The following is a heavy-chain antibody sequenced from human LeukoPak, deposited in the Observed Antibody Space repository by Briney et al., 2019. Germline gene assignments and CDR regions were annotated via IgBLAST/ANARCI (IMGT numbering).Heavy chain of an antibody. D-gene: IGHD3-16*01. CDR3: ARFISLGA. J-gene: IGHJ5*02. CDR1: GFTFGSYW. V-gene: IGHV3-7*01. Sequence: GGSLRLSCAASGFTFGSYWMSWVRQAPGKGLEWVANIKKDGSEKNYVDSVKGRFTISRDNAKNSLYLQMDSLRAEDTAVYYCARFISLGAWGQGTLVTVSS. CDR2: IKKDGSEK.